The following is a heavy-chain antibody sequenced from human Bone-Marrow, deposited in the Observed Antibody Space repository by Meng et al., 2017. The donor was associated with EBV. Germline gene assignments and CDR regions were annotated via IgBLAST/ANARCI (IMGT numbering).Heavy chain of an antibody. CDR2: IYHSGST. D-gene: IGHD3-10*01. Sequence: QGQRQESGPELVNPAGTLSLPCAVSGGSISSSNRWSGVRRRPGKGLDGIGEIYHSGSTNDSPSLKSRVTISVDNSTTQFSLKLSFVTAADTAVYYCARDWGTMVQGVKKYLYDYWGQGTLVTVSS. V-gene: IGHV4-4*02. CDR1: GGSISSSNR. J-gene: IGHJ4*02. CDR3: ARDWGTMVQGVKKYLYDY.